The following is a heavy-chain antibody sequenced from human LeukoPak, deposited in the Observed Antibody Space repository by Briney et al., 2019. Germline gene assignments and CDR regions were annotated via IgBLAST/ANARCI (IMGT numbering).Heavy chain of an antibody. CDR1: GGSFSGYY. CDR3: ARLIAGTWMIRFGWFDP. CDR2: INHSGST. J-gene: IGHJ5*02. V-gene: IGHV4-34*01. D-gene: IGHD3-16*01. Sequence: PSETLSLTCAVYGGSFSGYYWSWIRQPPGKGLEWIGEINHSGSTNYNPSLKSRVTISVDTSKNQFSLKLSSVTAADTAVYYCARLIAGTWMIRFGWFDPWGQGTLVTVSS.